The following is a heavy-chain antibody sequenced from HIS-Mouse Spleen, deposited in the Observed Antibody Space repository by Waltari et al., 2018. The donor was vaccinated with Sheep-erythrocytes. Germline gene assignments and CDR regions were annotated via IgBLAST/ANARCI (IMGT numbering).Heavy chain of an antibody. CDR2: IYYSGRT. CDR1: GGSISSSSYY. CDR3: ARLYYYDSSGYYFDY. Sequence: QLQLQESGPGLVKPSETLSLTCTVSGGSISSSSYYWGWIRQPPGKGLEWIGSIYYSGRTYYHPSLKRRVTISVDTSKNQFSLKLSSVTAADTAVYYCARLYYYDSSGYYFDYWGQGTLVTVSS. J-gene: IGHJ4*02. D-gene: IGHD3-22*01. V-gene: IGHV4-39*01.